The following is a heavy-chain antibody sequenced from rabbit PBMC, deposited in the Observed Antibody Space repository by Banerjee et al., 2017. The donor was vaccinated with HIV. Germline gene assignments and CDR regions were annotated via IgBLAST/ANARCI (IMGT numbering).Heavy chain of an antibody. CDR1: GFSFSNSYY. J-gene: IGHJ4*01. CDR3: ARHGGVKGDAYAIHL. V-gene: IGHV1S45*01. Sequence: QEQLVESGGGLVQPEGSLTLTCTASGFSFSNSYYMCWVRQAPGKGLELIACIFGDNSRGTYYASWAKGRFTISKTSSTTVTLQMTSLTAADTATYFCARHGGVKGDAYAIHLWGPGTLVTVS. D-gene: IGHD6-1*01. CDR2: IFGDNSRGT.